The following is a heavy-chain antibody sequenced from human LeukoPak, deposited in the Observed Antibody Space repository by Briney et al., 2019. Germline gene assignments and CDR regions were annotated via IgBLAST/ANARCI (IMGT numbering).Heavy chain of an antibody. D-gene: IGHD3-10*01. V-gene: IGHV4-59*11. J-gene: IGHJ5*02. CDR2: IFYTGGP. Sequence: SETLSLTCTVSGGSISSHYWSWIRQPPGKGLGCIGYIFYTGGPNYNPSLKSRVSISVDTSKNQFSLNLTSVTAADTAVYYCARKVGGWFDPWGQGTLVTVSS. CDR1: GGSISSHY. CDR3: ARKVGGWFDP.